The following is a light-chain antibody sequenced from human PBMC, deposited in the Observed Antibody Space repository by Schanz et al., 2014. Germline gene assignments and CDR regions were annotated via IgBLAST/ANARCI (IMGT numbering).Light chain of an antibody. CDR2: ANH. V-gene: IGLV1-40*01. J-gene: IGLJ1*01. CDR3: SSYTSTSTQV. Sequence: QSVLTQPPSVSGAPGQRVTISCTGSSSNIGAPYDVHWYQQLPGTAPKLLIFANHNRASGVPDRFSGSKSGASASLAITGLQAEDETDYYCSSYTSTSTQVFGTGTKVTVL. CDR1: SSNIGAPYD.